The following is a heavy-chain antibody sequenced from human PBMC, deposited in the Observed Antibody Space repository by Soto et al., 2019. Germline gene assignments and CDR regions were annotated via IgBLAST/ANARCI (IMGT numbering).Heavy chain of an antibody. CDR2: IIPIFGTA. CDR1: GGTFSSYA. J-gene: IGHJ4*02. D-gene: IGHD2-2*01. V-gene: IGHV1-69*13. Sequence: SVKVSCKAYGGTFSSYAISWVRQAPGQGLEWMGGIIPIFGTANYAQKFQGRVTITADESTSTAYMELSSLRSEDTAVYYCARDPGAGDIVLVPAADTGFDYWGQGTLVTVSS. CDR3: ARDPGAGDIVLVPAADTGFDY.